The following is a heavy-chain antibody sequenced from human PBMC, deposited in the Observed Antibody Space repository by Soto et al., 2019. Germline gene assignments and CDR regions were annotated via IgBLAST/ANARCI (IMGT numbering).Heavy chain of an antibody. V-gene: IGHV1-18*01. Sequence: QVQLVQSGAEVKKPGASVKVSCKASGYTFTSYGFSWVRQAPGQGLEWMGWINAYSTYTDYAQNLQGRVTMTTDRATSTASMELRSLRADDTAVYYSARDDSSGPGRFDPWGQGTLGTVSS. D-gene: IGHD3-22*01. CDR1: GYTFTSYG. CDR2: INAYSTYT. J-gene: IGHJ5*02. CDR3: ARDDSSGPGRFDP.